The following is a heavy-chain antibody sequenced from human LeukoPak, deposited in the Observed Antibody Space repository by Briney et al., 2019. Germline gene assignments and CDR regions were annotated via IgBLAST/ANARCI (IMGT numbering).Heavy chain of an antibody. Sequence: PSETLSLTCAVSGGSISSSNWWSWVRQPPGKGLEWIGKIYHSGSTNYNPSLKSRVTISVDKSKNQFSLKLSSVTAADTAVYYCARGGRIAVAGTFDYWGQGTLVTVSS. CDR1: GGSISSSNW. D-gene: IGHD6-19*01. CDR2: IYHSGST. J-gene: IGHJ4*02. V-gene: IGHV4-4*02. CDR3: ARGGRIAVAGTFDY.